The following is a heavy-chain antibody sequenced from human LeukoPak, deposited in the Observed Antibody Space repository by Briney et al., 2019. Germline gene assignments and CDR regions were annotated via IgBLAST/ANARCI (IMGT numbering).Heavy chain of an antibody. J-gene: IGHJ6*02. CDR1: GFSFSTSD. CDR2: ISGSGSAI. CDR3: ARADV. Sequence: LPGGSLRLSCAASGFSFSTSDMNWVRQAPGKGLERVSYISGSGSAIYYADSVKGRFTISRDNAKNSLFLQMNSLRAEDTAVYYCARADVWGQGTTVTVSS. V-gene: IGHV3-48*03.